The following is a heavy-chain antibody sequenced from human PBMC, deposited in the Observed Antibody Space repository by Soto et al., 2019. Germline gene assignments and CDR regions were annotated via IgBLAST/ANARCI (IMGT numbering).Heavy chain of an antibody. D-gene: IGHD3-22*01. Sequence: LSLTCAVSGGSISIGGYSWSLILQPPGKGLEWIGYIYHSGSTYYNPSLKSRVTISVDRSKNQFSLKLSSVTAADTAVYYCARCYYYDSSGFRFDPWGQGTLVTVSS. CDR1: GGSISIGGYS. CDR2: IYHSGST. J-gene: IGHJ5*02. CDR3: ARCYYYDSSGFRFDP. V-gene: IGHV4-30-2*01.